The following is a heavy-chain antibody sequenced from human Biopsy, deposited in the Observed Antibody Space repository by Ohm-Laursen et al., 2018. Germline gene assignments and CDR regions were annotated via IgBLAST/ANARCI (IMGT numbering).Heavy chain of an antibody. CDR1: AGTLSKSG. D-gene: IGHD3-9*01. V-gene: IGHV1-69*06. CDR3: ATKLTGYFHH. Sequence: GPLATPSPPPPAGTLSKSGVCSARQAPGEGLEWLGGKIPILGTGNYAQKFQDRVTVAADTSTSTVTMELRSLRSDDTAVYYCATKLTGYFHHWGQGTLVIVSS. J-gene: IGHJ1*01. CDR2: KIPILGTG.